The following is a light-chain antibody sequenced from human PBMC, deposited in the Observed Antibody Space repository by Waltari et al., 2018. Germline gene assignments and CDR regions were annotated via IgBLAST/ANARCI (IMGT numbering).Light chain of an antibody. CDR3: QTWDSSTVV. CDR2: NDS. J-gene: IGLJ3*02. V-gene: IGLV3-1*01. Sequence: SYDLTQPPSVSVFPGQTAKISCSGRGLHNKQTCWSQQRPGQSPVLVIYNDSKRPSGIPGRFYGSNSWKTATLTISGTQPMDEADYFCQTWDSSTVVFGGGTRLTVL. CDR1: GLHNKQ.